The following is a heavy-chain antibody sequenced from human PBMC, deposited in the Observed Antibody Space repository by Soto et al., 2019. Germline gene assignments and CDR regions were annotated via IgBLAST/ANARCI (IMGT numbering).Heavy chain of an antibody. Sequence: QVQLQESGPGLVKPSQTLSLTCTVSGGSITSHTHYWSWIRQHPGKRLEWIGNIYFRGTTYYIPSLESRVFISRDTSTNQFSLSLTSVTAADPGVYFCATYDYSDFYFDQWGQGTLVSVSS. V-gene: IGHV4-31*03. CDR2: IYFRGTT. J-gene: IGHJ4*02. CDR1: GGSITSHTHY. D-gene: IGHD4-17*01. CDR3: ATYDYSDFYFDQ.